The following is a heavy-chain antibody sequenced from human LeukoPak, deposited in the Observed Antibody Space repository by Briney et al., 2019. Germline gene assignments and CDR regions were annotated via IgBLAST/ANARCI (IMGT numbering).Heavy chain of an antibody. J-gene: IGHJ4*02. CDR1: RFTFRSYT. V-gene: IGHV3-21*01. Sequence: PGGSLRLSCTESRFTFRSYTMNWVRQAPGKGLEWVSSIDRSSSHIYYADSVKGRFAISRDNAKNSLYLQMNSLRAEDTAVYYCAREFFYGSGGYSYWGQGTLVTVSS. CDR3: AREFFYGSGGYSY. D-gene: IGHD3-10*01. CDR2: IDRSSSHI.